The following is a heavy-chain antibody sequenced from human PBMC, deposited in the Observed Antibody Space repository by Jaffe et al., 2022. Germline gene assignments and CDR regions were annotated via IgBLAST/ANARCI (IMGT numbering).Heavy chain of an antibody. CDR1: GFTFSNAW. V-gene: IGHV3-15*01. CDR3: TTDRRRFDWLSPNAFDI. CDR2: IKSKTDGGTT. D-gene: IGHD3-9*01. Sequence: EVQLVESGGGLVKPGGSLRLSCAASGFTFSNAWMSWVRQAPGKGLEWVGRIKSKTDGGTTDYAAPVKGRFTISRDDSKNTLYLQMNSLKTEDTAVYYCTTDRRRFDWLSPNAFDIWGQGTMVTVSS. J-gene: IGHJ3*02.